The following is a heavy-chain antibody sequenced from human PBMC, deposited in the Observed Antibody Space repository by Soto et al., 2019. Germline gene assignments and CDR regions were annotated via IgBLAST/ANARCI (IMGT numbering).Heavy chain of an antibody. CDR1: GFTFSSYG. D-gene: IGHD5-12*01. Sequence: HPGGSLRLSCAASGFTFSSYGMHWVRQAPGKGLEWVAVISYDGSNKYYADSVKGRFTISRDNSKNTLYLQMNSLRAEDTAVYYCAKDQSGYGGPDYWGQGTLVTVSS. CDR2: ISYDGSNK. CDR3: AKDQSGYGGPDY. J-gene: IGHJ4*02. V-gene: IGHV3-30*18.